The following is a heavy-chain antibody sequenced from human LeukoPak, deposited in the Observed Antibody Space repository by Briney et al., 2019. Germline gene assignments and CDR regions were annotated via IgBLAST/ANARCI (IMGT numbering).Heavy chain of an antibody. CDR2: IYYSGST. V-gene: IGHV4-39*07. Sequence: SETLSLTCTVSGGSINNSSYYWGWIRQPPGKGLEWIGSIYYSGSTYYNPSLKSRVTISVDTSKNQFSLKLTSVTAADTAVYYCARDETYSSDWQSNHNYYYMDVWGKGTTVTVSS. D-gene: IGHD6-19*01. CDR1: GGSINNSSYY. J-gene: IGHJ6*03. CDR3: ARDETYSSDWQSNHNYYYMDV.